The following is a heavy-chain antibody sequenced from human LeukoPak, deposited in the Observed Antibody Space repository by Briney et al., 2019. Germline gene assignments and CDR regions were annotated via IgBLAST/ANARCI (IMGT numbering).Heavy chain of an antibody. CDR2: IYPGDSDT. J-gene: IGHJ5*02. V-gene: IGHV5-51*01. CDR1: GYSFTSYW. D-gene: IGHD5-18*01. CDR3: ARQGDVDTAYNWFDP. Sequence: GESLKISCKGSGYSFTSYWIGWVRQMPGKGLEWMGIIYPGDSDTRYSPSFQGQVTISADKSISTAYLQWSSLKASDTAMYYCARQGDVDTAYNWFDPWGQGTLVTVSS.